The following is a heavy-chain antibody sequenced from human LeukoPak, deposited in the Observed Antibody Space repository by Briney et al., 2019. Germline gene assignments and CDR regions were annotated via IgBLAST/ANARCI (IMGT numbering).Heavy chain of an antibody. CDR2: IRSSSSYI. Sequence: GGSLRLSCAASGFTFSNYNMNWVRHPPGKGLEWVSSIRSSSSYIYYADSVKGRFTISRDNAKNSLYLQMNSLRAEGTAVYYCARDLYGDYAFDYWGQGTLVTVSS. CDR3: ARDLYGDYAFDY. V-gene: IGHV3-21*01. CDR1: GFTFSNYN. J-gene: IGHJ4*02. D-gene: IGHD4-17*01.